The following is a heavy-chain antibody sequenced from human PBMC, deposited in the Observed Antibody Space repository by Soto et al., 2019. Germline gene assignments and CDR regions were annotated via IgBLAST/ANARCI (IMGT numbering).Heavy chain of an antibody. D-gene: IGHD2-2*01. CDR1: GYTFSNYG. Sequence: VKVSCKASGYTFSNYGISWVRQAPGQGLEWMGWVSAYNGNTNYAQKIQGRVTMTTDTSTSTAYMELRSLRSDDTAVYYCARDCSTTCYLGMDVWGQGTTVTVSS. J-gene: IGHJ6*02. V-gene: IGHV1-18*01. CDR3: ARDCSTTCYLGMDV. CDR2: VSAYNGNT.